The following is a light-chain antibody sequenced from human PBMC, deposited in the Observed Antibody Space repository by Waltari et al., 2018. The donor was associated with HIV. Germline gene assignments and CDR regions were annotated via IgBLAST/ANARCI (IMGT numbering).Light chain of an antibody. CDR3: SSYTSSGPRYVL. J-gene: IGLJ2*01. CDR1: SGDVGGYNF. Sequence: SALTQPASVSGSPGQSITISCSGTSGDVGGYNFVSCYQKHPGKAPKLIIYNVSSRPSGVSIRFSGSRAANTASRTISGLQVEDEADYFCSSYTSSGPRYVLFGGGTRLTVL. CDR2: NVS. V-gene: IGLV2-14*03.